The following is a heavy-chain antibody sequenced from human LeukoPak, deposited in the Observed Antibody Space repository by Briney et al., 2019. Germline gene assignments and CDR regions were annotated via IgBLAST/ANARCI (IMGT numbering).Heavy chain of an antibody. V-gene: IGHV4-59*01. CDR2: IYYSGST. D-gene: IGHD1-26*01. CDR1: GGSISSYY. Sequence: SETLSLTCTVSGGSISSYYWSWIRQPPGKGLEWIGYIYYSGSTNYNPSLKSRVTISVDTSKNQFSLKLSSVTAADTAVYYCARGGFSGSHYYFDYWGQGTLVTVSS. J-gene: IGHJ4*02. CDR3: ARGGFSGSHYYFDY.